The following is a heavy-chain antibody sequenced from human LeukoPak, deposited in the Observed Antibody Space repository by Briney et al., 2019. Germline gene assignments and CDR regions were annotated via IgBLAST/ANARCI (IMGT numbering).Heavy chain of an antibody. CDR2: ISGSGGST. CDR1: GFTFSSYA. J-gene: IGHJ6*02. D-gene: IGHD5-18*01. Sequence: GGSLRLSCAASGFTFSSYAMSWVRQAPGKGLEWVSAISGSGGSTYYADSVKGRFTISRDNSKNTLYLQMNSLRAEDTAVYYRAKGETALGYYYGMDVWGQGTTVTVSS. V-gene: IGHV3-23*01. CDR3: AKGETALGYYYGMDV.